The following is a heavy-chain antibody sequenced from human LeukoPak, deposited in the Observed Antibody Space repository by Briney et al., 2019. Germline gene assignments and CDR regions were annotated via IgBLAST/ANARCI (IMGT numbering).Heavy chain of an antibody. Sequence: GGSLRHTFASSGFTFSNNGCHGVGQAPGKGLEWVAFIRFDGTSKFYADSVKGRFTIFRDDSKNTLYLQMNSLRPEDTAIYYCAKDFAVGATYYYYMDVWGKGTTVTVSS. CDR3: AKDFAVGATYYYYMDV. CDR1: GFTFSNNG. D-gene: IGHD1-26*01. CDR2: IRFDGTSK. J-gene: IGHJ6*03. V-gene: IGHV3-30*02.